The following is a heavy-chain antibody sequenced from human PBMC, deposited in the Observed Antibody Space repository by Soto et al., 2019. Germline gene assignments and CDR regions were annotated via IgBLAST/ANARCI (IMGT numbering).Heavy chain of an antibody. Sequence: ASVKVSCKASGYTFTNYAMHWVRQAPGQRLEWMGWINAGNGNTKYSQKFQGRVTITRDTSASTAYMELSSLRSEDTAVYYCARFCSGGSCAASFDIWGQGTMVT. CDR3: ARFCSGGSCAASFDI. CDR1: GYTFTNYA. D-gene: IGHD2-15*01. J-gene: IGHJ3*02. V-gene: IGHV1-3*01. CDR2: INAGNGNT.